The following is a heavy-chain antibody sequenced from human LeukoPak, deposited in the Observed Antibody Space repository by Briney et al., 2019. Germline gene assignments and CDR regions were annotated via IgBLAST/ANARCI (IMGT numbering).Heavy chain of an antibody. V-gene: IGHV3-30-3*01. CDR1: GFTLSGFA. Sequence: PGGSLRLSCAASGFTLSGFAMHWVRQAPGKGLEWVAVLLHDGSEKYYADSVKGRFTISRDTSKNMVYLQMNSLRAEETAVYYCARDLGGYGYYGMDVWGQGTTVTVPS. CDR3: ARDLGGYGYYGMDV. D-gene: IGHD3-22*01. CDR2: LLHDGSEK. J-gene: IGHJ6*02.